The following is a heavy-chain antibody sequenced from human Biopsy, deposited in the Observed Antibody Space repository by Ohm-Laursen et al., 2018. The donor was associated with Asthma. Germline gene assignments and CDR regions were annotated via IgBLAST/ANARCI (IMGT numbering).Heavy chain of an antibody. CDR2: IYRNGDT. V-gene: IGHV4-30-2*06. J-gene: IGHJ4*02. CDR1: GGSVDSGDYS. Sequence: SDTLPLTCTVSGGSVDSGDYSWTWIRQSPGVGLEWIGYIYRNGDTYYNPTLKNRVTISIDRSKNQFSLRLRSVTAADTAVYYCARGWNCGGDCYSLDSWGQGTLVTVSS. CDR3: ARGWNCGGDCYSLDS. D-gene: IGHD2-21*02.